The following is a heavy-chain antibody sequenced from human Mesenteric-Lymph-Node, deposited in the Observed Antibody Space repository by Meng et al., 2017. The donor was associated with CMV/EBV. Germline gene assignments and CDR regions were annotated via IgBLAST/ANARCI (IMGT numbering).Heavy chain of an antibody. CDR2: IIPIFGTA. CDR1: GGTFSSYA. D-gene: IGHD6-13*01. Sequence: SVKVSCKVSGGTFSSYAISWVRQAPGQGLEWMGGIIPIFGTANYAQKFQGRVTITTDESTSTAYMELSSLRSEDTAVYYCARGARAAAEFWCFDLWGRGTLVTVSS. V-gene: IGHV1-69*05. J-gene: IGHJ2*01. CDR3: ARGARAAAEFWCFDL.